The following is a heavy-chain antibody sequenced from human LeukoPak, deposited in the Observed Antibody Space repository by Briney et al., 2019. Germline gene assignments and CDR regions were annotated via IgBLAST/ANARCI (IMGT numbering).Heavy chain of an antibody. J-gene: IGHJ4*02. Sequence: SETLSLTCTVSGGSISSSGYSWTWIRQPPGKGLEWIGYIYHSGSTFYNPSLKSRVTISIDRSKNQFSLKLTSVTAADTAVYYCARGGSTTVVSFDYWGQGTLVTVS. D-gene: IGHD4-23*01. CDR1: GGSISSSGYS. V-gene: IGHV4-30-2*01. CDR3: ARGGSTTVVSFDY. CDR2: IYHSGST.